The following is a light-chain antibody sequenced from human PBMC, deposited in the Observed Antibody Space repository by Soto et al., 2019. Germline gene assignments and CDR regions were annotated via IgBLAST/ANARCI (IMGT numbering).Light chain of an antibody. CDR3: QQRFTWPLT. CDR1: QTVSRF. CDR2: GVS. V-gene: IGKV3-11*01. Sequence: ETVLTQSPATLSLSPGEGATLSCRASQTVSRFFAWYQQKPGQAPRLLIYGVSNRATGVPARFSGSGSGTDFTLSIRSLEPEDSGVYYCQQRFTWPLTFGGGTKVEIK. J-gene: IGKJ4*01.